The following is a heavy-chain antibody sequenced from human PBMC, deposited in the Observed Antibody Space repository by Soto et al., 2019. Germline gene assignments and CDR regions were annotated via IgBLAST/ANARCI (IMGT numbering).Heavy chain of an antibody. CDR1: GYTFTGYY. D-gene: IGHD6-13*01. Sequence: GASVKVSCKASGYTFTGYYMHWVRQAPGQGLEWMGWINPNSGGTNYAQKFQGWVTMTRDTSISTAYMELSRLRSDDTAVYYCARDSGSSSWYPGYYYYYYMDVWGKGTTVTVSS. J-gene: IGHJ6*03. V-gene: IGHV1-2*04. CDR2: INPNSGGT. CDR3: ARDSGSSSWYPGYYYYYYMDV.